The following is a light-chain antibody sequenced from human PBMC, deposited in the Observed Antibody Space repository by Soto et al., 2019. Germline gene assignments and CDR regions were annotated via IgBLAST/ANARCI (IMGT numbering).Light chain of an antibody. CDR1: QSVSSNY. CDR3: QQYGSSPLT. V-gene: IGKV3-20*01. Sequence: EIVLTQSPGILSLSPGERASLSCRASQSVSSNYLAWYQQKPGQAPRLLIYGASSRATGIPDRFSGSGSGTDFTLTVSRQEPEDFAVYYCQQYGSSPLTFGGGTRVQIK. J-gene: IGKJ4*01. CDR2: GAS.